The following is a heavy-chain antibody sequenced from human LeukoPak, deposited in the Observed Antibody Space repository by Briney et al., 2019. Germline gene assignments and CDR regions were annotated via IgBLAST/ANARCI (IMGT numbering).Heavy chain of an antibody. CDR1: GFTFSSYA. V-gene: IGHV3-23*01. Sequence: GGSLRLSCAASGFTFSSYAMSWVRQAPGKGLEWVSAISGSGGSTYYADSVKGRFTISRDNSKNTLYLQMNSLRAEDTAVYYCAKVKMDTAYNFGEYYSDYWGQGTLVTVSS. J-gene: IGHJ4*02. D-gene: IGHD5-18*01. CDR2: ISGSGGST. CDR3: AKVKMDTAYNFGEYYSDY.